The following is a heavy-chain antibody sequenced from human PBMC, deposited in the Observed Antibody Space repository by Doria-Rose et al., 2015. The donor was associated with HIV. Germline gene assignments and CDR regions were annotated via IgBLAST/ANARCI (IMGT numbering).Heavy chain of an antibody. CDR3: ARGLLRGGWNDVDYYYGMDV. D-gene: IGHD1-1*01. CDR2: INHSGST. J-gene: IGHJ6*02. V-gene: IGHV4-34*01. Sequence: QVQLQESGAGLVKPSETLSLTCAVFGGSFSGYYWSWIRQAPGKGLEWIGEINHSGSTNYRTSLKSRVTISLDTSKILFSLKLSSVTAADTAVYYCARGLLRGGWNDVDYYYGMDVWGQGTTVTVSS. CDR1: GGSFSGYY.